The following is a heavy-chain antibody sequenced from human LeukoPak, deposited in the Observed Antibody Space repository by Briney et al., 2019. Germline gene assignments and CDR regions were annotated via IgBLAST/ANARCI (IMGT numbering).Heavy chain of an antibody. Sequence: GGSLRLSCAASGFTFSSWYMYWVRQRPGKGLEWLCRITSDGTTSYYADSVRGRFTISRDNAKNTLYLQMNSLTDEDTAVYYGASPKPDYWGQGTLVTASS. CDR3: ASPKPDY. CDR2: ITSDGTTS. CDR1: GFTFSSWY. J-gene: IGHJ4*02. V-gene: IGHV3-74*01.